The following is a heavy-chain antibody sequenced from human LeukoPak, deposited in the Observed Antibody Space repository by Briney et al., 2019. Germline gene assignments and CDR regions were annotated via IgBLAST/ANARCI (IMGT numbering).Heavy chain of an antibody. CDR3: AGGTGFIIKD. D-gene: IGHD3-9*01. Sequence: GGSLRLSCAASGFTFSLYWMNWVRRAPGKGLEWVANIKQDGSEKNYVDSVKGRFTISRDNAKNSLYLQMNNLRVEDTAMYYCAGGTGFIIKDWGQXTLVTVSS. V-gene: IGHV3-7*03. CDR2: IKQDGSEK. CDR1: GFTFSLYW. J-gene: IGHJ4*02.